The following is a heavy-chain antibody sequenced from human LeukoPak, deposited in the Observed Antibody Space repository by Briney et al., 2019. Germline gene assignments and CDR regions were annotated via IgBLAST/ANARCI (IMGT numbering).Heavy chain of an antibody. CDR1: GFTFSSYG. CDR3: AKAPGHCSGGSCYSDY. V-gene: IGHV3-30*18. Sequence: GGSLRLSCAASGFTFSSYGMHWVRQAPGKGLEWVAVISYDGSNKYYADSVKGRFTISRDNSKNTLYLQMNSLRAEDTAVYYCAKAPGHCSGGSCYSDYWGQGTLVTVSS. J-gene: IGHJ4*02. D-gene: IGHD2-15*01. CDR2: ISYDGSNK.